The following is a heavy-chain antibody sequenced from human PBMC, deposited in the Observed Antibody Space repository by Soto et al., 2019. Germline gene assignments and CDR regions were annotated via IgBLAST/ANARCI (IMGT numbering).Heavy chain of an antibody. J-gene: IGHJ6*02. D-gene: IGHD2-15*01. CDR1: GFSLSNARMG. V-gene: IGHV2-26*01. CDR2: IFSNDEK. Sequence: QVTLKESGPVLVKPTETLTLTCTVSGFSLSNARMGVSWIRQPPGKALEWLAHIFSNDEKSYSTSLKSRLTISNDTSKSQVVLTMTNMDPVDTATYYCARIPLYCSGGSCYGYYYYGMDVWGQGTTVTVSS. CDR3: ARIPLYCSGGSCYGYYYYGMDV.